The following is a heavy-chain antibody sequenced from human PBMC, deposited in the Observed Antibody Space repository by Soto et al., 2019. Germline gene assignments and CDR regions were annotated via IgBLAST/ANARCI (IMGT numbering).Heavy chain of an antibody. Sequence: GGSLRLSCAASGFTFSSYAMSWVRQAPGKGLEWVSAISGSGGSTYYADSVKGRFTISRDNSKNTLYLQMNSLRAEDTAVYYCAKDPKNFGFLEWLLYETAYFDYWGQGTLVTVSS. CDR2: ISGSGGST. CDR1: GFTFSSYA. D-gene: IGHD3-3*01. J-gene: IGHJ4*02. CDR3: AKDPKNFGFLEWLLYETAYFDY. V-gene: IGHV3-23*01.